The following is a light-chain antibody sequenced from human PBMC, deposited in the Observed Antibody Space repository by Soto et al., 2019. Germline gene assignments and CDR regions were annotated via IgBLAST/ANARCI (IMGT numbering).Light chain of an antibody. CDR1: QSINTY. CDR3: QQRRSWEVT. V-gene: IGKV3-11*01. Sequence: ENVLTQSPATLSLSPGEGATLSCRASQSINTYLAWYQQKPGQAPRLLIYDASKRATGIPARFSGSGSETNLTLTISSLEPEDFSVYYCQQRRSWEVTCGQGTRLEIK. CDR2: DAS. J-gene: IGKJ5*01.